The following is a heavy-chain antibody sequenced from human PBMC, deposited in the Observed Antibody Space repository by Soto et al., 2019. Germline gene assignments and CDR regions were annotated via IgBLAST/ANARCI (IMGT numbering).Heavy chain of an antibody. J-gene: IGHJ4*02. CDR2: IFYTGNT. CDR1: CGSISSYY. Sequence: PSETLSLTCTVSCGSISSYYWSWIRQPPGKGLEWIGYIFYTGNTDYNPSLKSRVTISVDTSKNEFSLKLTSVTTADTAVYYCARVDSGWHDYWGQGTLVTVSS. D-gene: IGHD6-19*01. CDR3: ARVDSGWHDY. V-gene: IGHV4-59*01.